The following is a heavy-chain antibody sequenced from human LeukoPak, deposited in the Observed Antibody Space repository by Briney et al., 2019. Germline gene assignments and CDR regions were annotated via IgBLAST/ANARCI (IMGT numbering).Heavy chain of an antibody. D-gene: IGHD2-21*02. J-gene: IGHJ2*01. CDR3: ARASLAYCGGDCYYYWYFDL. CDR2: IYHSGST. V-gene: IGHV4-30-2*01. Sequence: KASETLSLTCAVSGGSISSGGYSWSWIRQPPGKGLEWIGYIYHSGSTYYNPSLRSRVTISVDRSKNQFSLKLSSVTAADTAVYYCARASLAYCGGDCYYYWYFDLWGRGTLVTVSS. CDR1: GGSISSGGYS.